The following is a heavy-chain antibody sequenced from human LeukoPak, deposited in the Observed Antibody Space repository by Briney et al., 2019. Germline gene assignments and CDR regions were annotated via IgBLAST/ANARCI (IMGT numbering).Heavy chain of an antibody. CDR2: IYYSGST. CDR3: ARDRTTSTRGSFPI. D-gene: IGHD1-1*01. CDR1: GGSISSGSYY. J-gene: IGHJ3*02. V-gene: IGHV4-61*10. Sequence: SETLSLTCTVSGGSISSGSYYWSWIRQPAGKGLEWIGSIYYSGSTYYNPSLKSRVTISVDTSKNSFSLNLRSVTAADTAVYYCARDRTTSTRGSFPIWGQGTMVTVSS.